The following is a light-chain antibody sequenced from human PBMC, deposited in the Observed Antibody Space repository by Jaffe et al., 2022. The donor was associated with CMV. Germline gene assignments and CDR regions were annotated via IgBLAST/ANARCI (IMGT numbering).Light chain of an antibody. V-gene: IGKV3-20*01. CDR3: QQYGSSPRT. CDR1: GSVYSNF. CDR2: GAS. Sequence: EIILTQSPGTLSLSPGERATLSCRASGSVYSNFLAWYQQKPGQAPRLLMYGASNRATGIPDRFSGSGSETDFTLIITRLEPEDFAVYYCQQYGSSPRTFGQGTKVEIK. J-gene: IGKJ1*01.